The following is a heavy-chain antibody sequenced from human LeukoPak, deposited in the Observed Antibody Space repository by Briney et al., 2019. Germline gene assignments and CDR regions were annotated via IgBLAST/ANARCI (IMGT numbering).Heavy chain of an antibody. J-gene: IGHJ3*02. Sequence: ASVKVSCKASGYTFTSYDINWVRQATGQGLEWMGWMNPNSGNTGYAQKFQGRVTMTRNTSISTAYMELSSLRSEDTAVYYCAKTPIRFLEWLLSNAFDILGQGTMVTVSS. D-gene: IGHD3-3*01. CDR2: MNPNSGNT. V-gene: IGHV1-8*01. CDR3: AKTPIRFLEWLLSNAFDI. CDR1: GYTFTSYD.